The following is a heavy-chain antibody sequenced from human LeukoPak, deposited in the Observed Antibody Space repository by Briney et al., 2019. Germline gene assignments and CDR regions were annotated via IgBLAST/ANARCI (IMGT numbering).Heavy chain of an antibody. CDR2: IRYDGSNK. Sequence: GGSLRLSCAASGFTFSSYGMHWVRQAPGKGLEWVAFIRYDGSNKYYADSVKGRFTISRDHSKNTLYLQMNSLRAEDTAVYYCAGGGWYYFDYWGQGTLVTVSS. J-gene: IGHJ4*02. D-gene: IGHD6-19*01. V-gene: IGHV3-30*02. CDR1: GFTFSSYG. CDR3: AGGGWYYFDY.